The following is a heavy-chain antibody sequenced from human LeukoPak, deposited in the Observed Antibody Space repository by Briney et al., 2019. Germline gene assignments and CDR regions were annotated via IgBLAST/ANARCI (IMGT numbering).Heavy chain of an antibody. V-gene: IGHV3-20*04. Sequence: GGSLRLSCTASGFKFDDYDMSWVRQVPGKGLEWVSGITWNGDKTGCADSVRGRFAISRDNTKKSLYLQMSGLRAEDTALYYCARDPFCSSSTGCYFEDWFDPWGPGTLVTVSS. CDR2: ITWNGDKT. J-gene: IGHJ5*02. CDR1: GFKFDDYD. D-gene: IGHD2-2*01. CDR3: ARDPFCSSSTGCYFEDWFDP.